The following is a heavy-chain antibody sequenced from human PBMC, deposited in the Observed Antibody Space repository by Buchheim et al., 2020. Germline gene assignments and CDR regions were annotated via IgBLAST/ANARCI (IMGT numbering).Heavy chain of an antibody. CDR2: IDPSDSYT. CDR3: ARRAPLAAAGTYYYYYGMDV. V-gene: IGHV5-10-1*03. Sequence: EVQLVQSGAEVKKPGESLRISCKGSGYSFTSYWISWVRQMPGKGLEWMGRIDPSDSYTNYSPSFQGHVTISADKSISTAYLQWSSLKASDTAIYYCARRAPLAAAGTYYYYYGMDVWGQGTT. CDR1: GYSFTSYW. D-gene: IGHD6-13*01. J-gene: IGHJ6*02.